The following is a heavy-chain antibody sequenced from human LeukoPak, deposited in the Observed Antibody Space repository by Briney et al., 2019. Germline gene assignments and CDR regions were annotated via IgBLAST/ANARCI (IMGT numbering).Heavy chain of an antibody. CDR1: GYAFTRHY. CDR3: ARDGGGTTTIVVGDFDY. V-gene: IGHV1-46*01. D-gene: IGHD3-22*01. CDR2: INPSGSST. Sequence: ASVKVSCKASGYAFTRHYMHWVRQAPGQGLEWMGLINPSGSSTIYAQKFQGRVTMTRDMSTSTDYMELSSLRSEDTAVYYCARDGGGTTTIVVGDFDYWGQGTLVTVSS. J-gene: IGHJ4*02.